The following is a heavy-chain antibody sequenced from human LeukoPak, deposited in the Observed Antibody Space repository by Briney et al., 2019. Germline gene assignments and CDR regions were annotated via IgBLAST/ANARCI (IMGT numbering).Heavy chain of an antibody. CDR2: FDPEDGET. CDR1: GYTLTELS. CDR3: ARDYSSSWYYYYYYMDV. V-gene: IGHV1-24*01. Sequence: ASVKVSCKVSGYTLTELSMHWVRQAPGKGLEWMGGFDPEDGETIYAQKFQGRVTMTEDTSTDTAYMELSSLRSDDTAVYYCARDYSSSWYYYYYYMDVWGKGTTVTISS. J-gene: IGHJ6*03. D-gene: IGHD6-13*01.